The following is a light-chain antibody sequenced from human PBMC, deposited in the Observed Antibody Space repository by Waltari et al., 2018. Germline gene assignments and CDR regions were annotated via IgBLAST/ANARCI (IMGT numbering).Light chain of an antibody. J-gene: IGLJ2*01. CDR3: GAWDDSRSGVV. CDR1: SSNIGSYS. CDR2: KIN. Sequence: SVLPPPSSAFVTPRQPFPIPYNGISSNIGSYSVSWYQQLPGHAPKVLMFKINQRPSGVPDRFSGSKSGNSASLTITGLRAEDEADYYCGAWDDSRSGVVFGGGTKVTVL. V-gene: IGLV1-47*01.